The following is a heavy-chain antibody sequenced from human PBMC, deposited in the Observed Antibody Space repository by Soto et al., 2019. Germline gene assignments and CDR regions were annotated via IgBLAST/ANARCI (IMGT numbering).Heavy chain of an antibody. V-gene: IGHV1-69*08. Sequence: QVQLVQSGAEVKKPGSSVKVSCKASGGTFSSYTISWVRQAPGQGLEWMGRIIPILGIANYAQKFQGRVTITADKSTSTDYMELSSLRSEDTAVYYCARDLPTTQGAYYYYYSGMDVWDQGTTVTVSS. D-gene: IGHD2-15*01. CDR3: ARDLPTTQGAYYYYYSGMDV. CDR2: IIPILGIA. CDR1: GGTFSSYT. J-gene: IGHJ6*02.